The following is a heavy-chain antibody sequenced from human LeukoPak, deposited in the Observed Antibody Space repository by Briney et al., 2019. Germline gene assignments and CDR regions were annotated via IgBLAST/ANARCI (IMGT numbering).Heavy chain of an antibody. CDR2: IYSGGST. CDR1: GFTFSSYA. Sequence: PGGSLRLSCAASGFTFSSYAMSWVRQAPGKGLEWVSVIYSGGSTYYADSVKGRFTISRDNSKNTLYLQMNSLRAEDTAVYYCARVIGSSDSSGYYHAYWGQGTLVTASS. J-gene: IGHJ4*02. V-gene: IGHV3-66*01. D-gene: IGHD3-22*01. CDR3: ARVIGSSDSSGYYHAY.